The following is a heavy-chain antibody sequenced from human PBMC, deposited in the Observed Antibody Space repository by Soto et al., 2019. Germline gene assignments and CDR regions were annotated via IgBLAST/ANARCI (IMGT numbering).Heavy chain of an antibody. D-gene: IGHD2-8*02. CDR2: ISAYNGNT. V-gene: IGHV1-18*01. CDR3: ARLRLVEEWDWFDP. Sequence: GASVKVSCKASGYTFTSYGISWVRQAPGQGLEWMGWISAYNGNTNYAQKLQGRVTMTTDTSTSTAYMELRSLRSDDTAVYYCARLRLVEEWDWFDPWGQGTLVTVSS. CDR1: GYTFTSYG. J-gene: IGHJ5*02.